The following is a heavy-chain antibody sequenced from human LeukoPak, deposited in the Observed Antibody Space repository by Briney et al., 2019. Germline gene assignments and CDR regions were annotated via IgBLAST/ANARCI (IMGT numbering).Heavy chain of an antibody. D-gene: IGHD1-26*01. J-gene: IGHJ4*02. CDR1: GXXFSSIA. CDR3: AKDLGRYRNNFFDY. V-gene: IGHV3-23*01. Sequence: AGSLRLSCAASGXXFSSIAMSWVXQGPDXGLEWVSTISGSGGGTYYADSVKGRFTISRDDSKNTLYLQMNSLRADDTAVYYCAKDLGRYRNNFFDYWGQGNLVTVSS. CDR2: ISGSGGGT.